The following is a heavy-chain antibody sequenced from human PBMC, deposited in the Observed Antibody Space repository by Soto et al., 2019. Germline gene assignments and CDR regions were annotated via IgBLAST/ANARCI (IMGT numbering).Heavy chain of an antibody. J-gene: IGHJ6*02. CDR3: ARGLRGDYRYYYYGMDV. CDR1: GGSFIGYY. V-gene: IGHV4-34*01. D-gene: IGHD4-17*01. Sequence: SSETLSLTCAVYGGSFIGYYWSWIRQPPGKGLEWIGEINHSGSTNYNPSLKSRVTISVDTSKNQFSLKLSSVTAADTAVYYCARGLRGDYRYYYYGMDVWGQGTTVTVSS. CDR2: INHSGST.